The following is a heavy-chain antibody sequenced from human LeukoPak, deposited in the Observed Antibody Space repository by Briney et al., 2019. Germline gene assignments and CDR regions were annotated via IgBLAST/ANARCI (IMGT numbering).Heavy chain of an antibody. J-gene: IGHJ4*02. CDR2: IYSGGST. CDR3: ARDLSGVNPFDH. CDR1: GFTVSSNY. V-gene: IGHV3-53*04. Sequence: GGSLRLSCAVSGFTVSSNYMSWVRQAPGKGLEWVSVIYSGGSTYYADSVKGRFTISRHDSRNTLYLQMNSLRVEDTAVYYCARDLSGVNPFDHWGQGTLVTVSS. D-gene: IGHD2-8*01.